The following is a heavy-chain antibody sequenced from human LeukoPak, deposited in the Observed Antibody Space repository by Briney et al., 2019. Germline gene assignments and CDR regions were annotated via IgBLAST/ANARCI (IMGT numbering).Heavy chain of an antibody. Sequence: GGSLRLSCAASGFTFSSYAMHWVRQAPGKGLEWVAVISYDGSNKYYADSVKGRFTISRDNSKNTLYLQMNSLRAEDTAVYYCAKDLGAADEYSYYFDYWGQGTLVTVSS. CDR3: AKDLGAADEYSYYFDY. J-gene: IGHJ4*02. D-gene: IGHD1-26*01. CDR1: GFTFSSYA. V-gene: IGHV3-30*04. CDR2: ISYDGSNK.